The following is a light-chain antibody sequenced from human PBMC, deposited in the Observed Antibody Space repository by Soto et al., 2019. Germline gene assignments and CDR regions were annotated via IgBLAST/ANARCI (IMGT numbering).Light chain of an antibody. CDR2: GAS. CDR3: QQYGSSLVS. V-gene: IGKV3-20*01. Sequence: EIVLTQSPGTLSLSPGERATLSCRASQSVSNNYLAWYQQKPGQAPRFLMYGASSRATGTPDRFSGSGSGTDFLLTSSRLEPDVYAVYYCQQYGSSLVSFGPGTKVEIK. CDR1: QSVSNNY. J-gene: IGKJ3*01.